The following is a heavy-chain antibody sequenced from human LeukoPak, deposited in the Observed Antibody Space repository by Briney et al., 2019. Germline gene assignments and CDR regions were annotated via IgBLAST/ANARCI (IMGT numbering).Heavy chain of an antibody. D-gene: IGHD6-13*01. V-gene: IGHV4-59*08. CDR2: IYYSGST. Sequence: ASETLSLTCTVSGGSISSYYRSWIRQPPGKGLEWIGYIYYSGSTNYNPSLKSRVTISVDTSKNQFSLKLSSVTAADTAVYYCARHKGTPTAAGVYYYYGMDVWGQGTTVTVSS. CDR3: ARHKGTPTAAGVYYYYGMDV. CDR1: GGSISSYY. J-gene: IGHJ6*02.